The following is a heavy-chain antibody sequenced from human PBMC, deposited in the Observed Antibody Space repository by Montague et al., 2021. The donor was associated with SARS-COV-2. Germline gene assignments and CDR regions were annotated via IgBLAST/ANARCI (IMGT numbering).Heavy chain of an antibody. V-gene: IGHV4-34*01. D-gene: IGHD4-17*01. J-gene: IGHJ6*02. Sequence: WLEKKKHSGSTNYKPSLKSRVTMSVDTSKNQFSLKLSSVTAAYTAVYYSARGRTVTTFYYYYGMDVWGQGTTVTVSS. CDR3: ARGRTVTTFYYYYGMDV. CDR2: KKHSGST.